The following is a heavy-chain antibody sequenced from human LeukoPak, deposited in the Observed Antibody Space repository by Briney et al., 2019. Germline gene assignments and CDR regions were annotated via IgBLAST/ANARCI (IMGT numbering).Heavy chain of an antibody. CDR3: ARLQYCSGTSCYWFDP. CDR2: IYYSGST. J-gene: IGHJ5*02. CDR1: GGSISSGGYY. V-gene: IGHV4-31*03. D-gene: IGHD2-2*01. Sequence: SETLSLTCTVSGGSISSGGYYWSWIRQHPGKGLEWIGYIYYSGSTYYNPSLKSRVTISVDTSKNQFSLRLSSVTAADTAVYYCARLQYCSGTSCYWFDPWGQGTLVTVSS.